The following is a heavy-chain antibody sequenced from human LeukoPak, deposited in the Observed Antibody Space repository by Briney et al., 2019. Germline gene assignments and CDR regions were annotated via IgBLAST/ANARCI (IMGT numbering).Heavy chain of an antibody. CDR1: GGSISSGGYY. D-gene: IGHD3-22*01. CDR2: IYYSGST. CDR3: AGSSGPPFDY. J-gene: IGHJ4*02. V-gene: IGHV4-31*03. Sequence: SQTLSLTCTVSGGSISSGGYYWSWIRRHPGKGLEWIGYIYYSGSTYYNPSLKSRVTISVDTSKNQFSLKLSSVTAADTAVYYCAGSSGPPFDYWGQGTLVTVSS.